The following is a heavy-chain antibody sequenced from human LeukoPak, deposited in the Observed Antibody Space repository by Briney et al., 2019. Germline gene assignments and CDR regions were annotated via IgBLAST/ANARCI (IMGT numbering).Heavy chain of an antibody. CDR2: ISGSGGST. Sequence: PGGSLRLSCAASGFTVSNNYMSWVRQAPGKGLEWVSVISGSGGSTYYADSVKGRFTISRDNSKNTLYLQMNSLRAEDTAVYYCAKLGLYCSGGYCYSQYYFDYWGQGTLVTVSS. V-gene: IGHV3-23*01. CDR1: GFTVSNNY. CDR3: AKLGLYCSGGYCYSQYYFDY. J-gene: IGHJ4*02. D-gene: IGHD2-15*01.